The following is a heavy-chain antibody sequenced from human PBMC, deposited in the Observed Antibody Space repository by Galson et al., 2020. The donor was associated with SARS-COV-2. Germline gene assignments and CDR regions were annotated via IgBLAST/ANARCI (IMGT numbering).Heavy chain of an antibody. CDR2: ISGSGDST. V-gene: IGHV3-23*01. Sequence: GGSLRLSCEASRLTFSFYAMSWVRQVPGKGPEWVSVISGSGDSTYYADSVKGRFTISRDNSKNTLFLQMNSLRAEDTAAYYCAKNKRDLLDAFDIWGQGTMVPVSS. J-gene: IGHJ3*02. CDR1: RLTFSFYA. CDR3: AKNKRDLLDAFDI. D-gene: IGHD2-8*02.